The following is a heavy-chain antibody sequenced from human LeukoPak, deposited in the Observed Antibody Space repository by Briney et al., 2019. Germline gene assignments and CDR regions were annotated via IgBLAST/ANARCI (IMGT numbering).Heavy chain of an antibody. CDR1: GVSISNYY. Sequence: SETLSLTGTVSGVSISNYYWSWFRQPPGKGLEWIGYIYYSGGTNYNPSLKSRVTISVDTSKNQFSLKLSSVTAADTAVYYCARVNSGSYYAFDIWGQGTMVTVSS. CDR2: IYYSGGT. D-gene: IGHD1-26*01. J-gene: IGHJ3*02. V-gene: IGHV4-59*01. CDR3: ARVNSGSYYAFDI.